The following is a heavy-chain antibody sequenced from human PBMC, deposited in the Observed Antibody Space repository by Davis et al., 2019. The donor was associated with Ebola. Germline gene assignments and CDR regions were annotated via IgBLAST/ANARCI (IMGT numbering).Heavy chain of an antibody. J-gene: IGHJ6*02. D-gene: IGHD5-24*01. CDR1: GGPISTFY. CDR3: TRGDGYSSTGDV. Sequence: MPSETLSLTCTVSGGPISTFYWSWIRQPPGKGLEWIGYTFYRGSTKYNPSLNSRVTISVDTSRNQFSLELRSVTAADTAVYYCTRGDGYSSTGDVWGQGTTVTVS. CDR2: TFYRGST. V-gene: IGHV4-59*08.